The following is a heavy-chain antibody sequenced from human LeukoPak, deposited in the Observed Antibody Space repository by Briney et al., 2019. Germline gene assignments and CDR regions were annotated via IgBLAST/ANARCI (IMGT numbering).Heavy chain of an antibody. V-gene: IGHV3-74*01. CDR2: INSDGSVT. D-gene: IGHD1-26*01. Sequence: GGSLRLSCAASGFTFSSSWMHWVRQAPGKGPMWVPRINSDGSVTNYVGSVKGRFTISRDNAKNTVYLQMNSLRAEDTAVYYCVKWDWGGGQGTLVTVSS. J-gene: IGHJ4*02. CDR3: VKWDWG. CDR1: GFTFSSSW.